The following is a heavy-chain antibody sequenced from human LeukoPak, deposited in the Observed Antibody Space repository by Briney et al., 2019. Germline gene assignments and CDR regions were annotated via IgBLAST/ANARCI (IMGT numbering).Heavy chain of an antibody. D-gene: IGHD2-8*01. CDR1: GFTFTSSA. Sequence: SVNVSFKASGFTFTSSAVQWVRQARGQRLEWIGWIVVGSGNTNYAQKFQERVTITRDMSTSTAYMELSSLRSEDTAVYYCAAGGVLMAFDPWGQGTLVTVSS. CDR2: IVVGSGNT. CDR3: AAGGVLMAFDP. V-gene: IGHV1-58*01. J-gene: IGHJ5*02.